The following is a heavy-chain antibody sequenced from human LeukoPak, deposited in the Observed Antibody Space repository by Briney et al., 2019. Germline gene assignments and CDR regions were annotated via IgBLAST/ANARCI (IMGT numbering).Heavy chain of an antibody. CDR1: GGSISSGGYS. CDR2: IYHSGST. V-gene: IGHV4-30-2*01. CDR3: AGGDDYIWGSYRSSYFDY. D-gene: IGHD3-16*02. J-gene: IGHJ4*02. Sequence: SQALSLTCAVSGGSISSGGYSWSWIRQPPGKGLEWIGYIYHSGSTYYNPSLKSRVTISVDRSKNQFSLKLSSVTAADTAVYYCAGGDDYIWGSYRSSYFDYWGQGTLVTVSS.